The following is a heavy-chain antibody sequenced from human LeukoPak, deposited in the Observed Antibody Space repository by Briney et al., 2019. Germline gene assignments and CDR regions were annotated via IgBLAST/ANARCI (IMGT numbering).Heavy chain of an antibody. Sequence: PGGSLRPSCAASGFTFSSYSMNWVRQAPGKGLEWVSSISSSSSYIYYADSVKGRFTISRDNAKNSLYLQMNSLRAEDTAVYYCARVKVWRYYYYYMDVWGKGTTVTVSS. D-gene: IGHD3-16*01. CDR2: ISSSSSYI. V-gene: IGHV3-21*01. CDR3: ARVKVWRYYYYYMDV. CDR1: GFTFSSYS. J-gene: IGHJ6*03.